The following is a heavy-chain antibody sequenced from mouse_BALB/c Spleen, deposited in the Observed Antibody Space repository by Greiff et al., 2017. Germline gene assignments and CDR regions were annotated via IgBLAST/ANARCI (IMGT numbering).Heavy chain of an antibody. D-gene: IGHD4-1*01. V-gene: IGHV1-31*01. CDR1: GYSFTGYY. CDR3: GGGGVGRRYFDV. CDR2: INPYNGAT. J-gene: IGHJ1*01. Sequence: VQLQQSGPELVKPGASVKISCKASGYSFTGYYMHWVKQSHVKSLEWIGRINPYNGATSYNQNFKDKASLTVDKSSSTAYMELHSLTSEDSAVYYCGGGGVGRRYFDVWAQGPRSPSPQ.